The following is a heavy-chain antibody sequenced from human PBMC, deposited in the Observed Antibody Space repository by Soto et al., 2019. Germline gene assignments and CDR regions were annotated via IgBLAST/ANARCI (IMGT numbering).Heavy chain of an antibody. V-gene: IGHV4-59*01. J-gene: IGHJ4*02. CDR2: IHYSGTT. Sequence: SETLSLTCTVTGGSMRNYFWAWIRQPPGKXLEWIGYIHYSGTTSFFPSYNPSLRSRVTISEDTSKNQFSLKLLSVTTADTAVYFCAAGEASSRNLAPYYLDFWGQGTLVTVSS. CDR1: GGSMRNYF. CDR3: AAGEASSRNLAPYYLDF. D-gene: IGHD6-13*01.